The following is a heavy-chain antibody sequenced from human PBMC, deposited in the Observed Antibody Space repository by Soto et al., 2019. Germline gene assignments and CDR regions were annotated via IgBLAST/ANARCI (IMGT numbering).Heavy chain of an antibody. Sequence: QVQLVQSGAEVKKPGASVKVSCKASGYTFTSYYMHWVRQAPGQGLEWMGIINPSGGSTSYAQKCQGRVTMTRDTSTSTVYMELSSLRSEDTAVYYCARETATYPRGSSNHYYYYGMDVWGQGTTVTVSS. CDR2: INPSGGST. V-gene: IGHV1-46*01. CDR1: GYTFTSYY. J-gene: IGHJ6*02. D-gene: IGHD6-13*01. CDR3: ARETATYPRGSSNHYYYYGMDV.